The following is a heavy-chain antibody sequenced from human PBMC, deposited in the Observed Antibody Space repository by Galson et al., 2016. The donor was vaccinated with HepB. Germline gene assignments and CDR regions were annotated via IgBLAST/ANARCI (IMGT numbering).Heavy chain of an antibody. J-gene: IGHJ6*02. Sequence: CKASGGTFSSYAISWVRQAPGQGLEWMGGIIPIFGTANYAQKFQGRVTITADKSTSTAYMELSSLRSVETAVYYCASPYYDFWSGYYPSYYYYGMDVWGQGTTVTVSS. D-gene: IGHD3-3*01. V-gene: IGHV1-69*06. CDR2: IIPIFGTA. CDR3: ASPYYDFWSGYYPSYYYYGMDV. CDR1: GGTFSSYA.